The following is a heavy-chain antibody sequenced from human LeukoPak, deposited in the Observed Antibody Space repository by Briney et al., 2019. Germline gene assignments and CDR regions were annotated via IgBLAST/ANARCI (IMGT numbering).Heavy chain of an antibody. V-gene: IGHV1-8*02. D-gene: IGHD6-13*01. CDR3: ARGPGIAADHNDY. CDR1: GYTFTSYG. J-gene: IGHJ4*02. Sequence: GASVKVSCKASGYTFTSYGISWLRQAPGQGLEWMGWMNPNSGNTGYAQKFQGRVTMTRNTSISTAYMELSSLRSEDTAVYYCARGPGIAADHNDYWGQGTLVTVSS. CDR2: MNPNSGNT.